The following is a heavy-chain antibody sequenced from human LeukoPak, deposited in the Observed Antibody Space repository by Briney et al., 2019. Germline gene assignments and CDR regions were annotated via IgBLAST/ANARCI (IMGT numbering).Heavy chain of an antibody. CDR2: ISGSGGST. Sequence: GGSLRLSCAASGFTFSSYAMSWVRQAPGKGLEWVSAISGSGGSTYYADSVKGRFTISRDNAKNSLYLQLNSLRAEDTAVYYCARESGGDLGEAFDIWGQGTMVTVSS. D-gene: IGHD1-26*01. V-gene: IGHV3-23*01. CDR1: GFTFSSYA. J-gene: IGHJ3*02. CDR3: ARESGGDLGEAFDI.